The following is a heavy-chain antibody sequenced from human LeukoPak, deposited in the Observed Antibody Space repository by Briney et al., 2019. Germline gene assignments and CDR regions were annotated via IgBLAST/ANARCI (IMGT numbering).Heavy chain of an antibody. Sequence: GASVKVSCKASGYTFTSYAMNWVRQAPGQGLEWMGWINTNTGNPTYAQGFTGRFVFSLDTSVSTAYLQISSLKAEDTAVYYCARALTLYSSSWYAVSNGPNDYWGQGTLVTVSS. J-gene: IGHJ4*02. D-gene: IGHD6-13*01. CDR1: GYTFTSYA. V-gene: IGHV7-4-1*02. CDR2: INTNTGNP. CDR3: ARALTLYSSSWYAVSNGPNDY.